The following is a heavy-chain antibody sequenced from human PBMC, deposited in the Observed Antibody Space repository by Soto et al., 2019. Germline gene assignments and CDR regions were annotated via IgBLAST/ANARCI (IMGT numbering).Heavy chain of an antibody. Sequence: QLHLVQSGAVVKKPGASVTVSFSASGYPVTAYYMHCVRQAPGRGLEWMGGINPATGPAKYTQACQGRVTMTRDPSTGKVFMELGGPTSEDPAVFYCARGGGVGVAGSAAFDMWGQGTLVTVSS. CDR1: GYPVTAYY. CDR3: ARGGGVGVAGSAAFDM. V-gene: IGHV1-2*02. CDR2: INPATGPA. J-gene: IGHJ3*02. D-gene: IGHD3-3*01.